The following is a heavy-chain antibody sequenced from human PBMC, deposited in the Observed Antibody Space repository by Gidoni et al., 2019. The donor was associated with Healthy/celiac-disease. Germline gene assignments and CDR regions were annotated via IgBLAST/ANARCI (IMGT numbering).Heavy chain of an antibody. Sequence: QVQLVASGGGVVQPGWSLSLPCAASGFTFSSYAMHWVRQAPGKGLERVAVISYDGSNKYYADSVKGRFTISRDNSKNTLYLQMNSRRAEDTAVYYCARGRVGATPEVDAFDIWGQGTMVTVSS. J-gene: IGHJ3*02. V-gene: IGHV3-30-3*01. D-gene: IGHD1-26*01. CDR2: ISYDGSNK. CDR3: ARGRVGATPEVDAFDI. CDR1: GFTFSSYA.